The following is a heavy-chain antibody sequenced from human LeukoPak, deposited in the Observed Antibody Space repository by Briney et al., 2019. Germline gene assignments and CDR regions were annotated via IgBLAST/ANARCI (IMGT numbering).Heavy chain of an antibody. V-gene: IGHV3-53*01. CDR1: GFTVSSNY. CDR3: ARGVGSGSRLRAGDY. Sequence: PGGSLRLSCAASGFTVSSNYMSWVRQAPGKGLKWVSVIYSGGSTYYADSVKGRFTISRDNSKNTLYLQMNSLRAEDTAVYYCARGVGSGSRLRAGDYWGQGTLVTVSS. J-gene: IGHJ4*02. CDR2: IYSGGST. D-gene: IGHD1-26*01.